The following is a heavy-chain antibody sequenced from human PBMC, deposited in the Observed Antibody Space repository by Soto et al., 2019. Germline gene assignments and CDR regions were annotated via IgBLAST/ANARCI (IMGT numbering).Heavy chain of an antibody. CDR1: GYTFTSYG. CDR2: ISAYNGNT. CDR3: ARAGSGYLAFDI. Sequence: QVQLVQSGAEVKKPGASVKVSCKASGYTFTSYGVNWVRQAPGQGLEWMGWISAYNGNTNYAQKLQGRVTMTTDTSTXXXYMXLRXLRSDDTAVYYCARAGSGYLAFDIWGQGTMVTVSS. V-gene: IGHV1-18*01. J-gene: IGHJ3*02. D-gene: IGHD3-22*01.